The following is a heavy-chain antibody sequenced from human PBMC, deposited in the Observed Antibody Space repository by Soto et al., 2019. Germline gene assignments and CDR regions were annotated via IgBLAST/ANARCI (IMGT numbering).Heavy chain of an antibody. D-gene: IGHD6-19*01. CDR2: ISSSSSTI. V-gene: IGHV3-48*01. Sequence: GRSLRLSWAASGCTCGGHGMNWVLQAPGKGLEWVSYISSSSSTIYYADSVKGRFTISRDNAKNSLYLQMNSLRAEDTAVYYCTKPRSSLQWPPFDPWGHGTQVTVSS. CDR1: GCTCGGHG. CDR3: TKPRSSLQWPPFDP. J-gene: IGHJ5*02.